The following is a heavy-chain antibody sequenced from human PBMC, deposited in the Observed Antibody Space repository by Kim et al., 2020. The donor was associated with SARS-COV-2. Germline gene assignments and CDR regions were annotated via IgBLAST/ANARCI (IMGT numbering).Heavy chain of an antibody. V-gene: IGHV2-5*02. Sequence: SGPTLVQSTQTLTLTCSFSGFSLSTNGVGVCWIRQPPGKALEWLELFYWDDDKLHSPSLESRLTLAKDTSRNQVFLMMTNMDPVDTATYYCAHFHRYASGRYYNDAYWGQGILLTVSS. CDR3: AHFHRYASGRYYNDAY. CDR1: GFSLSTNGVG. CDR2: FYWDDDK. J-gene: IGHJ4*02. D-gene: IGHD3-10*01.